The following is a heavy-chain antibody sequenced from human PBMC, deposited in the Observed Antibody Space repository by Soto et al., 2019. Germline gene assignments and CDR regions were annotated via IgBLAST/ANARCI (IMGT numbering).Heavy chain of an antibody. J-gene: IGHJ6*02. CDR2: IYYSGTT. Sequence: QVQLQESGPGLVKPSQTLSLTCTVSGGSISSGGYYWYWIRQHPGKGLEWIGYIYYSGTTYYNPSLQSRVPISVDTPNNQFSLQLSSVTAADTAVYYCAASCLACGGFNYYGMDVWGQGTTVTVSS. CDR1: GGSISSGGYY. V-gene: IGHV4-31*03. CDR3: AASCLACGGFNYYGMDV. D-gene: IGHD2-21*01.